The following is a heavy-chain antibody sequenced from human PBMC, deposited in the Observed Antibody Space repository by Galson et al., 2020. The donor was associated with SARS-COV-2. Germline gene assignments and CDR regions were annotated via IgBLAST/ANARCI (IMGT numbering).Heavy chain of an antibody. CDR3: ARARDPGRWLGGYYYYGMDV. CDR1: CGSFSGYY. CDR2: INHSGST. J-gene: IGHJ6*02. V-gene: IGHV4-34*01. Sequence: SQASETLSLTCAVYCGSFSGYYWSWIRQPPGKGLEWIGEINHSGSTNYNPPLKSRVTISVDTSKNQFSLKLSSVTAADTAVYYCARARDPGRWLGGYYYYGMDVWGQGTTVTVSS. D-gene: IGHD3-9*01.